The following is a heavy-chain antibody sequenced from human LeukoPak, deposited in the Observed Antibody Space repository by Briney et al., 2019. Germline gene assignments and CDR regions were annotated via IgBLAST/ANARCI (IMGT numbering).Heavy chain of an antibody. CDR1: GGSISSYY. J-gene: IGHJ6*03. CDR2: IYYSGST. CDR3: ARGVIGGSYYYYYYMDV. V-gene: IGHV4-59*01. Sequence: SETLSLTCTVSGGSISSYYWSWIRQPPGKGLEWIGYIYYSGSTNYNPSLKSRVTISVDTSKNQFSLKLSSVTAADTAVYYCARGVIGGSYYYYYYMDVWGKGTTVTVSS. D-gene: IGHD1-26*01.